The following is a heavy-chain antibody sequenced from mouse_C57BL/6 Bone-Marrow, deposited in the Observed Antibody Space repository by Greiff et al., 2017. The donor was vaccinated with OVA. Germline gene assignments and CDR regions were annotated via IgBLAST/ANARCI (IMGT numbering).Heavy chain of an antibody. Sequence: EVQLQQSGPELVKPGASVKISCKASGYSFTGYYMNWVKQSPGKSLEWIGVIHPSTGGTTYNQKFKGKATLTVDKSSSTAYMQLKSLTSEDSAVYYCATDGDGYFDYWGTGTTLTVSS. CDR2: IHPSTGGT. CDR1: GYSFTGYY. D-gene: IGHD2-13*01. CDR3: ATDGDGYFDY. V-gene: IGHV1-42*01. J-gene: IGHJ1*03.